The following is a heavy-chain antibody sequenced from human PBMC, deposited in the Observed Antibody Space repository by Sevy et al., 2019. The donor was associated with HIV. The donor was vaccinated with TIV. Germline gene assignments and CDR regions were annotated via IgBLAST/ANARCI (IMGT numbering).Heavy chain of an antibody. D-gene: IGHD3-3*01. V-gene: IGHV1-46*03. Sequence: ASVKVSCKASGYTFTSYYMHWVRQAPGQGLEWMGIINPSGGSTSYAQKFQGRVTMTRDTSTSTVYMELSSLRSEDTAVYYCARDRDFWDRDYYYGIDVWGQGTTVTVSS. CDR1: GYTFTSYY. J-gene: IGHJ6*02. CDR3: ARDRDFWDRDYYYGIDV. CDR2: INPSGGST.